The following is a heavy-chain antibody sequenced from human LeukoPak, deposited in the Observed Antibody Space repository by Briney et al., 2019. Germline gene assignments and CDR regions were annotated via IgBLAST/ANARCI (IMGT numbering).Heavy chain of an antibody. CDR2: INSDGSST. Sequence: PGESLRLSCAASGFTFSSYWMHWVRQAPGKGLVWVSRINSDGSSTSYADSVKGRFTISRDNAKNTLYLQMNSLRAEDTAVYYCARVKYYDFWSGYYSDDPYYFDYWGQGTLVTVSS. D-gene: IGHD3-3*01. J-gene: IGHJ4*02. CDR1: GFTFSSYW. V-gene: IGHV3-74*01. CDR3: ARVKYYDFWSGYYSDDPYYFDY.